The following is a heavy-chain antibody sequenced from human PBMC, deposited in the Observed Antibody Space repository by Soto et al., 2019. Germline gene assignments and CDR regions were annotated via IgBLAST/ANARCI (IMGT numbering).Heavy chain of an antibody. Sequence: PGESLKISCKGSGYHFTNYWIGWVRQMPGKGLEWMGIIYPGDSDTRYSPSFQGQVTISADKSISTSYLQWNSLRASDTVMYFCARSYFADYQYYFDYWGHGTLVTVSS. CDR2: IYPGDSDT. V-gene: IGHV5-51*01. CDR1: GYHFTNYW. CDR3: ARSYFADYQYYFDY. J-gene: IGHJ4*01. D-gene: IGHD4-17*01.